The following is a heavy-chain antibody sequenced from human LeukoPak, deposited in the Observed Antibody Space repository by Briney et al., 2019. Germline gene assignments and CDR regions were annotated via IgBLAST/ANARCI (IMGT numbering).Heavy chain of an antibody. J-gene: IGHJ4*02. CDR1: GFTFSSYA. D-gene: IGHD6-19*01. CDR3: AKTAGYSSGWHDY. CDR2: ISYDGSNK. V-gene: IGHV3-30*18. Sequence: GRSLRLSCAASGFTFSSYAMHWVRQAPGKGLEWVAVISYDGSNKYYADSVKGRFTISRDNSKNTLYLQMNSLRAEDTAVYYCAKTAGYSSGWHDYWGQGTLVTVSS.